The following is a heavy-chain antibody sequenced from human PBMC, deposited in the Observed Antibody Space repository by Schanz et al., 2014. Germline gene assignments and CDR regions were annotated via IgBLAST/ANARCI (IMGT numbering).Heavy chain of an antibody. CDR1: CLKINDYY. J-gene: IGHJ4*02. V-gene: IGHV3-11*04. CDR3: EKGKLRDMWEVWLEQ. D-gene: IGHD1-26*01. CDR2: ISSSGSTK. Sequence: VQLVESGGGLVKDYFPERISYAVSCLKINDYYMSWIRQAPGKRLEWVSYISSSGSTKYYADSVKGRFNISRDYSKNTLSLKMNSMRDDDTVLYFCEKGKLRDMWEVWLEQWGQGMLV.